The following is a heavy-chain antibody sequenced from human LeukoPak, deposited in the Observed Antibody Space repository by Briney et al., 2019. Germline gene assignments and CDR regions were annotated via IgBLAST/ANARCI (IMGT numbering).Heavy chain of an antibody. J-gene: IGHJ4*02. CDR2: IKSKTDGGTT. CDR3: TTSGCSSTSCYIGGDY. V-gene: IGHV3-15*01. CDR1: GFTFSNAW. Sequence: GGSLRLSCAASGFTFSNAWMSWVRQAPGKGLEWVGHIKSKTDGGTTDYAAPVKGRFTISRDDSKNTLYLQMNSLKTEDTAVYYCTTSGCSSTSCYIGGDYWGQGTLVTVSS. D-gene: IGHD2-2*02.